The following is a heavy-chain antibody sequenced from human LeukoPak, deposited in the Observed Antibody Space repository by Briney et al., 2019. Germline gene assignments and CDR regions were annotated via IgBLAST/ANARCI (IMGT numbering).Heavy chain of an antibody. Sequence: SETLSLTCTVSGGSITAGNHHWGWIRQPPGQGLEWIGSVYYSGSIFSDTSHKSRVTISGDTSKNQFSLSLSSVTAADTAVYYCARLNPGYVTAPHDSWGQGMLVTVSS. CDR3: ARLNPGYVTAPHDS. V-gene: IGHV4-39*01. CDR2: VYYSGSI. CDR1: GGSITAGNHH. D-gene: IGHD3-16*01. J-gene: IGHJ5*01.